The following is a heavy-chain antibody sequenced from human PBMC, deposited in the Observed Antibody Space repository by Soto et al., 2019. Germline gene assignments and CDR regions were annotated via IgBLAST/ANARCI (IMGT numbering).Heavy chain of an antibody. V-gene: IGHV3-15*07. CDR2: IKSKTDGGTI. CDR1: DLSFSNAY. J-gene: IGHJ4*02. D-gene: IGHD2-15*01. Sequence: EVQLVESGGGLVKPGESLRLSCAASDLSFSNAYINCVRQAPGKGLEWVGRIKSKTDGGTIDYAAPVKGRFIISRDDSSNTVYLQMNSLKTEDTAVYYCTTRGALGYWGQGTLVTVSS. CDR3: TTRGALGY.